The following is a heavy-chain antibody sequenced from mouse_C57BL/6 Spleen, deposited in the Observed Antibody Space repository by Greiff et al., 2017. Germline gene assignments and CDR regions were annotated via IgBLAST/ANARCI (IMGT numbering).Heavy chain of an antibody. Sequence: QVQLQQSGAELAKPGASVKLSCKASGYTFTSYWMHWVKQRPGQGLEWIGYINPSSGYTKYNQKFKDKATFTADESSSTAYMQLSSLTYEDSAVYYCARGEYGNYWYFDVWGTGTTVTVSS. CDR2: INPSSGYT. V-gene: IGHV1-7*01. J-gene: IGHJ1*03. CDR1: GYTFTSYW. CDR3: ARGEYGNYWYFDV. D-gene: IGHD2-1*01.